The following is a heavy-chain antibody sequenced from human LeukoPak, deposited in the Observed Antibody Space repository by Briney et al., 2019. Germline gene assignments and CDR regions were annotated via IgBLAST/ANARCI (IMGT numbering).Heavy chain of an antibody. Sequence: PSETLSLTCAVSGGSISSGGYSWSWIRQPPGKGLEWIGYIYHSGSTYYNPSLKSRVTISVDRSKNQFSLKLSSVTAADTAVYYCAIRNYYDSSGRYYYFDYWGQGTLVTVSS. CDR2: IYHSGST. V-gene: IGHV4-30-2*01. CDR3: AIRNYYDSSGRYYYFDY. J-gene: IGHJ4*02. D-gene: IGHD3-22*01. CDR1: GGSISSGGYS.